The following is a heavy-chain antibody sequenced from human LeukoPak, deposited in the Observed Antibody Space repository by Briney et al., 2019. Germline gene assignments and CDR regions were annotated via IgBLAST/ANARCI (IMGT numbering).Heavy chain of an antibody. CDR1: GGSISSYY. J-gene: IGHJ3*02. Sequence: PSETLSLTCTVSGGSISSYYWSWIRQPPGKGLEWIGYIYYSGSTNYNPSLKSRVTISVDTSKNQFSLKLSSVTAADTAVYYCARQTTAPLRFLERLTHNTDAFDIWGQGTMVTVSS. CDR2: IYYSGST. V-gene: IGHV4-59*08. CDR3: ARQTTAPLRFLERLTHNTDAFDI. D-gene: IGHD3-3*01.